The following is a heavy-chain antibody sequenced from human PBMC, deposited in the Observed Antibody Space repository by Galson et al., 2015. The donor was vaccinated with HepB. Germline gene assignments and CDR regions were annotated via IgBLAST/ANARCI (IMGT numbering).Heavy chain of an antibody. CDR3: ARGALVVAVGATQNNWFGP. D-gene: IGHD2-15*01. CDR2: ISSYNRYT. V-gene: IGHV1-18*01. J-gene: IGHJ5*02. CDR1: GYTFSSYS. Sequence: SVKVSCKASGYTFSSYSITWVRQAPGQGLEWMGWISSYNRYTNYTQKLQGRVTMTTDTSTNTAFMELRSLRSDDTAVYYCARGALVVAVGATQNNWFGPWGQGTLVTVSS.